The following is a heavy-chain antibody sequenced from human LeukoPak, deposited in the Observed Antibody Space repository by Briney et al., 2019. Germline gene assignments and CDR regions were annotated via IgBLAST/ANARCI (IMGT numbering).Heavy chain of an antibody. CDR3: AKGKVGGAVAGPLDS. J-gene: IGHJ4*02. V-gene: IGHV3-23*01. CDR2: ASGSGAST. CDR1: GFTFTNYA. D-gene: IGHD6-19*01. Sequence: GGSLRLSCVASGFTFTNYAMTWVRQAPGKGLEWVSGASGSGASTYYAESVKGRFSISRGNSENMMYLQLSSLRAEDSAVYYCAKGKVGGAVAGPLDSWGQGTLVTVSS.